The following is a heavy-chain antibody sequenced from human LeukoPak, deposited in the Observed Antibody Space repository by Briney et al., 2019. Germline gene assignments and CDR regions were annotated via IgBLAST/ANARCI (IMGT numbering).Heavy chain of an antibody. CDR1: GYTFTGYN. CDR2: INPNTGGT. CDR3: ASGRVWFGEPYYFDY. V-gene: IGHV1-2*02. J-gene: IGHJ4*02. Sequence: ASLKVSCKASGYTFTGYNMHWVRQPPGQGLEWMGWINPNTGGTNYAQKFQGRVTMTRDTSSSTAYMELRRLRSDDTAVYYCASGRVWFGEPYYFDYWGQGTLVTVSS. D-gene: IGHD3-10*01.